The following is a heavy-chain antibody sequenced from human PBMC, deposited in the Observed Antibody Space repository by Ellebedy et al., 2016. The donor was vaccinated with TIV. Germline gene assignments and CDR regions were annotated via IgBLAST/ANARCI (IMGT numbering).Heavy chain of an antibody. Sequence: GGSLRLXCAASGFTFSNALMTWVRQTPGKGLEWVGRITSKADGGAENYAAPVKGRFAISREDSKKTEYLQMNSLKTEDTAVYFCTTRAILDLSMWGQGTTVTVSS. CDR2: ITSKADGGAE. CDR3: TTRAILDLSM. J-gene: IGHJ6*02. D-gene: IGHD2-8*01. V-gene: IGHV3-15*01. CDR1: GFTFSNAL.